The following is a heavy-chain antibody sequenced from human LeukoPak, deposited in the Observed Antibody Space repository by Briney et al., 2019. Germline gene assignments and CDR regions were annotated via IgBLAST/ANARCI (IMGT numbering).Heavy chain of an antibody. CDR1: GFTFSNHW. V-gene: IGHV3-53*01. Sequence: PGGSLRLSCAASGFTFSNHWMNWVRQAPGKGLEWVSVIYTAGSTYNADSVKGRFTVSRDKSKNTLYLQMNTLRAEDTAVYFCAGGNSWPGLTYWGEGTLLAVFS. D-gene: IGHD6-13*01. CDR3: AGGNSWPGLTY. CDR2: IYTAGST. J-gene: IGHJ4*02.